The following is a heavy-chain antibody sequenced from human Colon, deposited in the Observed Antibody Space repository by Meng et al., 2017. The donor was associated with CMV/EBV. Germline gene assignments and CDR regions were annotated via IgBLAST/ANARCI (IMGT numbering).Heavy chain of an antibody. Sequence: GGLRLSCAASGFTFSNYWMSWVRQAPGKGLEWVANIKQDGSENYYVDSVKGRFTISRDNAKNSLYLQMNSLRAEDTAVYFCARLGAASGRYWFDPWGQGTLVTVSS. CDR2: IKQDGSEN. J-gene: IGHJ5*02. CDR1: GFTFSNYW. D-gene: IGHD6-13*01. V-gene: IGHV3-7*01. CDR3: ARLGAASGRYWFDP.